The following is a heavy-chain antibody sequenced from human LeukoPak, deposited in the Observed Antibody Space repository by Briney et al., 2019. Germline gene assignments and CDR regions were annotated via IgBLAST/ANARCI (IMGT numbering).Heavy chain of an antibody. CDR3: ARGVMVRGDNWFGP. J-gene: IGHJ5*02. CDR1: GGSISSYY. CDR2: IYYSGSI. D-gene: IGHD3-10*01. V-gene: IGHV4-59*12. Sequence: SETLSLTCTVSGGSISSYYWSWIRQPPGKGLEWIGYIYYSGSINYNPSLKSRVTISVDTSKNQFSLTLSSVTAADTAVYYCARGVMVRGDNWFGPWGQGTLVTVSS.